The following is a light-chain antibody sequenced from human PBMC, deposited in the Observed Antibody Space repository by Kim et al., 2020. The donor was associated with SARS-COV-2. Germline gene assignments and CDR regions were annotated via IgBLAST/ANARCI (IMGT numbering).Light chain of an antibody. V-gene: IGKV3-15*01. Sequence: EMVMTQSPATLSVSPGERATLSCRASQSVSSNLAWYQQKPGQARRLLIYGASTRATGIPARFSGSGSGTEFTLTISSLQSEDFAVYYCQQYNNWPYTFGQGTKLEI. CDR3: QQYNNWPYT. CDR1: QSVSSN. J-gene: IGKJ2*01. CDR2: GAS.